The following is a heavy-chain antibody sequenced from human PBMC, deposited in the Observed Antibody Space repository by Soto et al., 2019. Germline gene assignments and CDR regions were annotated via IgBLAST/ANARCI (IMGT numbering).Heavy chain of an antibody. J-gene: IGHJ5*02. CDR2: IDYDGGTT. V-gene: IGHV3-74*01. D-gene: IGHD3-16*01. CDR3: ARVARGAWGVFDP. CDR1: GFTFSSYW. Sequence: EVQLVESGGGLVQPGGSLRLSCAASGFTFSSYWMHWVRQAPGKGLEWVSRIDYDGGTTNYADSVKGRFTIYRDNAKNALYLQMSSLSAEDTAVYDCARVARGAWGVFDPWGQGTLVTVSP.